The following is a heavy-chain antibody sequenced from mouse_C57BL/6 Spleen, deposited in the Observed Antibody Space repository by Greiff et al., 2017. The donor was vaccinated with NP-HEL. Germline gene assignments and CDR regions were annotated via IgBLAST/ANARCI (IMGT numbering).Heavy chain of an antibody. CDR2: IWSGGST. J-gene: IGHJ2*01. V-gene: IGHV2-2*01. Sequence: QVQLQQSGPGLVQPSQSLSITCPVSGFSFTSYGVHWVRQSPGKGLEWLGVIWSGGSTDYNAAFISRLSISKDNSKSQVFFKMNSLQADDTAIYYCARSAYCSNPFDYWGQGTTLTVSS. CDR1: GFSFTSYG. CDR3: ARSAYCSNPFDY. D-gene: IGHD2-5*01.